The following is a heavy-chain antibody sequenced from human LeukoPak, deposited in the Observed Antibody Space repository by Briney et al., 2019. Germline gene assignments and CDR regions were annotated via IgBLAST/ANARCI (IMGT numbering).Heavy chain of an antibody. CDR3: ARARLVRGPVTPLYYFDY. D-gene: IGHD2-8*02. V-gene: IGHV1-8*03. CDR2: MNPNSANT. CDR1: GYTFTAYD. J-gene: IGHJ4*02. Sequence: ASVKVSCKASGYTFTAYDINWVRQATGQGLEWMGWMNPNSANTGYAQKFQGRVTITRNTSISTAYMELNSLRSDDTAVYYCARARLVRGPVTPLYYFDYWGQGVLVTVSS.